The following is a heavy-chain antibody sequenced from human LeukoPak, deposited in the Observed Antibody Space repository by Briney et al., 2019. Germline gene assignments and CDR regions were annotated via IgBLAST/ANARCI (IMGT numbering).Heavy chain of an antibody. V-gene: IGHV3-30*03. CDR1: GFTFSSYG. J-gene: IGHJ2*01. D-gene: IGHD1-14*01. Sequence: GGSLRLSCAASGFTFSSYGMHWVRQAPGKGLEWVAVISYDGSNKYYADSVKGRFTISRDNSKNTLYLQMNSLRAEDTAVYYCARETGDWYFDLWGHGTLVTVSS. CDR3: ARETGDWYFDL. CDR2: ISYDGSNK.